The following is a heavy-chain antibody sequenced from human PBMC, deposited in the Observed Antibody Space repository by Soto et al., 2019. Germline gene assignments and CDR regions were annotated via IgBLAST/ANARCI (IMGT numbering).Heavy chain of an antibody. D-gene: IGHD5-18*01. CDR1: GFTFSSYG. CDR2: ISYHGSNK. CDR3: AKDLGYSYGFYYYYYGMDV. Sequence: PGGSLRLSCAASGFTFSSYGMHWVRQAPGKGLEWVAVISYHGSNKYYADSVKGRFTISRDNSKNTLYMQMNSLRAEDTAVYYCAKDLGYSYGFYYYYYGMDVWGQGTTVTVSS. V-gene: IGHV3-30*18. J-gene: IGHJ6*02.